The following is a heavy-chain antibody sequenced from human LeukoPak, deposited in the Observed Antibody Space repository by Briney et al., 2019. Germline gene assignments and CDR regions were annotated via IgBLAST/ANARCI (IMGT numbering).Heavy chain of an antibody. CDR2: XKQDGSEK. V-gene: IGHV3-7*04. D-gene: IGHD3-22*01. Sequence: GGSLRLSCAASGFTFSSYWMSWVRQAPGKGLXXXXXXKQDGSEKYYVDSVKGRFTISRDNAKNSLYLQMNSLRAEDTAVYYCARTQYWYDSSGYYYWGQGTLVTVSS. J-gene: IGHJ4*02. CDR3: ARTQYWYDSSGYYY. CDR1: GFTFSSYW.